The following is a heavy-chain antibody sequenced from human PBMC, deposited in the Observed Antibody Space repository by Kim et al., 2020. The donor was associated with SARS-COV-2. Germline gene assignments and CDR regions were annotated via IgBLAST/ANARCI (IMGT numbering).Heavy chain of an antibody. CDR2: IDSRSATA. CDR3: AKSGQLDY. CDR1: GFTFSNSP. Sequence: GGSLRLSCAASGFTFSNSPMSWVRQAPGKGLEWVSTIDSRSATAYYQGSVTGRFTISRDNSKNTLYLQMNNLSAECTAVYFCAKSGQLDYWGQGTLVTVSS. D-gene: IGHD5-12*01. J-gene: IGHJ4*02. V-gene: IGHV3-23*01.